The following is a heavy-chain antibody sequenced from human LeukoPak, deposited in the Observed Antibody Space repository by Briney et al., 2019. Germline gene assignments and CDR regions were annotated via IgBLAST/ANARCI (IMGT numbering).Heavy chain of an antibody. J-gene: IGHJ4*02. CDR3: ARSPSDILTGYYAKPFDY. CDR1: GFNVSSNY. Sequence: GGSLRLSCAASGFNVSSNYMTWVRQAPGKGLKWVSVIYSGGSTYYADSVKGRFTISRDNSKNTLYLQMNSLRAEDTAVYYCARSPSDILTGYYAKPFDYWGQGTLVTVS. D-gene: IGHD3-9*01. V-gene: IGHV3-53*01. CDR2: IYSGGST.